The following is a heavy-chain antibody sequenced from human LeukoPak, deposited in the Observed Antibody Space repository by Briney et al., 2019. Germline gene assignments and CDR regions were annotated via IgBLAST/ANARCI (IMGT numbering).Heavy chain of an antibody. J-gene: IGHJ6*03. CDR2: ISSSSSYI. Sequence: PGGSLRLSCAASGFTFSSYSMNWVRQAPGKGLEWVSSISSSSSYIYYADSVKGRFTISRDNAKNSLYLQMNSLRAEDTAVYYCAKTTYCSRTRCPPYYYYMDVWGKGTTVTVSS. V-gene: IGHV3-21*01. CDR1: GFTFSSYS. CDR3: AKTTYCSRTRCPPYYYYMDV. D-gene: IGHD2-2*01.